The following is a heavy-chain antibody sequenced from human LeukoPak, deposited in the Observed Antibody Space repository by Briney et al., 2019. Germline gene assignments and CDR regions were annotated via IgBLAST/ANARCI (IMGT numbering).Heavy chain of an antibody. V-gene: IGHV5-51*01. CDR1: GYSFTSYW. J-gene: IGHJ4*02. Sequence: GESLKISCKGSGYSFTSYWIGWVRQMPGKGLEWMGIIYPGDSDTRYSPPFQGQVTISADKSISTAYLQWSSLKASDTAMYYCAREAVATINEDVNGYDYWGQGTLVTVSS. CDR2: IYPGDSDT. CDR3: AREAVATINEDVNGYDY. D-gene: IGHD5-12*01.